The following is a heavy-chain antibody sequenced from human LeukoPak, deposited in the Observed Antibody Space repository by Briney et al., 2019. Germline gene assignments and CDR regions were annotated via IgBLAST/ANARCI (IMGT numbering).Heavy chain of an antibody. V-gene: IGHV3-49*04. CDR1: GFTFSGQY. J-gene: IGHJ6*02. CDR2: IRSKAYGGTT. Sequence: GGSLRLSCVGSGFTFSGQYMSWVRQAPGKGLEWVGFIRSKAYGGTTEYAASVKGRFTISRDDSKSIAYLQMNSLKTEDTAVYYCTRADSGSFGYYYYYGMDVWGQGTTVTVSS. D-gene: IGHD1-26*01. CDR3: TRADSGSFGYYYYYGMDV.